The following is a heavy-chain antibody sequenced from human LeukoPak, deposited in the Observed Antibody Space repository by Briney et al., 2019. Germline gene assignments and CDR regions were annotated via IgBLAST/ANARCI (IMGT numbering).Heavy chain of an antibody. D-gene: IGHD2-2*01. CDR2: MNPNSGNT. J-gene: IGHJ6*02. CDR3: ARMPAAMDYYYYGMDV. CDR1: GYTFTSYD. Sequence: GASVKVSCTASGYTFTSYDINWVRQATGQGLEWMGWMNPNSGNTGYAQKFQGRVTMTRNTSISTAYMELSSLRSEDTAVYYCARMPAAMDYYYYGMDVWGQGTTVTVSS. V-gene: IGHV1-8*01.